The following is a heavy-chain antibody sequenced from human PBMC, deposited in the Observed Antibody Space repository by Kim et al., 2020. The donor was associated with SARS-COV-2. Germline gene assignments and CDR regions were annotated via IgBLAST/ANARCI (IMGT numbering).Heavy chain of an antibody. D-gene: IGHD3-3*01. Sequence: GGSLRLSCAASGFTFSSYAMHWVRQAPGKGLEYVSAISSNGGSTYYANSVKGRFTISRDNSKNTLYLQMGSLRAEDMAVYYCVGDSAIMIFGVVIITDYYVRDVWRRGNRLTV. V-gene: IGHV3-64*01. CDR1: GFTFSSYA. CDR3: VGDSAIMIFGVVIITDYYVRDV. J-gene: IGHJ6*01. CDR2: ISSNGGST.